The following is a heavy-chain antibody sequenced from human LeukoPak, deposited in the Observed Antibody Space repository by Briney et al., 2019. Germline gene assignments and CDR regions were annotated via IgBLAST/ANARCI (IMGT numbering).Heavy chain of an antibody. D-gene: IGHD2-21*01. CDR3: ARADRLHGGPYLIGP. CDR2: INPNSGGT. J-gene: IGHJ5*02. Sequence: GASVKVSCKTSGYSFTDYYMHWVRQAPGQGLEWMGWINPNSGGTSAAQKFQGRVTMTRDTSITTVYMEVSWLTSDDTAIYYCARADRLHGGPYLIGPWGQETLVTVSS. CDR1: GYSFTDYY. V-gene: IGHV1-2*02.